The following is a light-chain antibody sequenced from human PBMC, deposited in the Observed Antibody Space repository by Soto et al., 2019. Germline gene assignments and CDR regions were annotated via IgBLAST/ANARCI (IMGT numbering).Light chain of an antibody. CDR3: GTWDSSLSGGV. CDR2: DNI. CDR1: NSNIGTKN. J-gene: IGLJ2*01. V-gene: IGLV1-51*01. Sequence: QPVLTQPPSVSAAPGQTVTISCSGSNSNIGTKNVCWYQQLPGTAPKLLIYDNIKRPSGIPDRFSASKSGTSATLAITGLQTGDEADYYCGTWDSSLSGGVFGGGTKLTVL.